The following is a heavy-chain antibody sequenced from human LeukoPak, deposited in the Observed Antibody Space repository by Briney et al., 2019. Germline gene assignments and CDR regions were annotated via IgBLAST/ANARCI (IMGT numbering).Heavy chain of an antibody. J-gene: IGHJ4*02. V-gene: IGHV4-4*02. CDR1: GGSISSNNW. Sequence: SVTLSLTCAVSGGSISSNNWWSWVRQPPGKGLEWIGEIYHSGSTNYNPSLKSRVTISVDKSKNLFSLKLSSVTAADSAVYYCARGYSYGFPLDFWGERTLVTVSS. CDR3: ARGYSYGFPLDF. D-gene: IGHD5-18*01. CDR2: IYHSGST.